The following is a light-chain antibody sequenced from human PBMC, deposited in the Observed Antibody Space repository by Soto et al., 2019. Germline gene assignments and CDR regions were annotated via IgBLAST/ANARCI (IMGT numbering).Light chain of an antibody. CDR1: SSDVGGYNY. V-gene: IGLV2-14*01. CDR2: EVS. CDR3: SSYTSSITYV. Sequence: QSALTQPASVSGSPGQSITISCTGTSSDVGGYNYVSWYQQHPGKAPKLMIYEVSNRPSGVSNRFSGSKSANTASLTISGLQAEDEADYYCSSYTSSITYVFGTGTKLTVL. J-gene: IGLJ1*01.